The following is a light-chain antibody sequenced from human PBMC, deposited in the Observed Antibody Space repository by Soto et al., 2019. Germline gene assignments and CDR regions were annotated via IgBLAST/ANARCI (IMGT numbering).Light chain of an antibody. V-gene: IGKV3D-20*02. CDR2: CAS. J-gene: IGKJ5*01. CDR1: QSVSSSY. CDR3: QQRTNRPPIT. Sequence: IVFSRSRGTLSLSPWERSTVSCRSSQSVSSSYLAWYQQKPGQSPRLLIYCASSRATGIPDRFSGSGSGTDFTLTISGLEPEDFAVYYCQQRTNRPPITFGQGTRLEI.